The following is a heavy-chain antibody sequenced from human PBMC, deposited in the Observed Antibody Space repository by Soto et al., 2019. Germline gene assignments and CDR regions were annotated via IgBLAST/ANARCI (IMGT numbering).Heavy chain of an antibody. Sequence: QGQLVESGGGVVQPGRSLRLSCAASGFTFSSFLMHWVRQAPGKGLEWVALMSDDGSYDYYADSVKGRFSISRDNSKYTLYLQMNSLRAEDTAVYYCAKGLYFGAGDAIDIWGLGTMVTVSS. D-gene: IGHD3-10*01. CDR1: GFTFSSFL. CDR2: MSDDGSYD. J-gene: IGHJ3*02. V-gene: IGHV3-30-3*01. CDR3: AKGLYFGAGDAIDI.